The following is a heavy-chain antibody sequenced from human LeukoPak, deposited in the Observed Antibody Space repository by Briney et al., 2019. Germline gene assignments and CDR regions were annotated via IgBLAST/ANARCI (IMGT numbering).Heavy chain of an antibody. CDR1: GFTFSSYA. CDR3: ARAGGSSWFNYFDY. J-gene: IGHJ4*02. CDR2: ISSNGGST. D-gene: IGHD6-13*01. Sequence: GGSLRLSCAASGFTFSSYAMHWVRRAPGKGLEYVSAISSNGGSTYYANSVKGRFTISRDNSKNTLYLQMGSLRAEDMAVYYCARAGGSSWFNYFDYWGQGTLVTVSS. V-gene: IGHV3-64*01.